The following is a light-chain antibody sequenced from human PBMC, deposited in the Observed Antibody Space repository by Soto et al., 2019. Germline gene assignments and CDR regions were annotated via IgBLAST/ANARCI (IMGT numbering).Light chain of an antibody. V-gene: IGLV1-44*01. CDR1: RPNIGSKT. CDR2: HNN. CDR3: AAWDDSLNGL. Sequence: PASASGRPGRRGPISCSGIRPNIGSKTVTWYQQLPGAAPKLLIYHNNQRPSGVPDRFSGSKSGTSASLAISGLQSEDEADYYCAAWDDSLNGLFGPGTKVTVL. J-gene: IGLJ1*01.